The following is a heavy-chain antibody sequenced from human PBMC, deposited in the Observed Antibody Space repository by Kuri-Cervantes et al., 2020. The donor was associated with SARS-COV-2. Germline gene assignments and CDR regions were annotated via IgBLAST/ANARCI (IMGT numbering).Heavy chain of an antibody. D-gene: IGHD5-24*01. J-gene: IGHJ6*02. V-gene: IGHV3-72*01. CDR1: GFTFSDHY. CDR3: TTTVEMATFYYAMDV. CDR2: TRNKANSYTT. Sequence: GGSLRLSCAASGFTFSDHYMDWVRQAPGKGLEWVGRTRNKANSYTTEYAASVKGRFTISRDDSKNSLYLQMSSLKIEDTAVYYCTTTVEMATFYYAMDVWGQGTTVTVSS.